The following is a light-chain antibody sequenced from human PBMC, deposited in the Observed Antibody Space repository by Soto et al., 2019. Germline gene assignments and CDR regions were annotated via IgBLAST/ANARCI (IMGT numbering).Light chain of an antibody. CDR1: SSDVGGYNY. CDR2: EVS. CDR3: SSYTSSSTHVV. J-gene: IGLJ2*01. Sequence: QSALTQPASVSGSPGQSITISCTGTSSDVGGYNYVSWYQQHPGKAPKLMIYEVSHRPSGVSNRFSGFKYSNTASLTISGRQAEDEADDYCSSYTSSSTHVVVVGATKLTF. V-gene: IGLV2-14*01.